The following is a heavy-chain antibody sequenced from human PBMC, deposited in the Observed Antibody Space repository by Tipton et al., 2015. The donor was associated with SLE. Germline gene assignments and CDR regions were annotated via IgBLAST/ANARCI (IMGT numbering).Heavy chain of an antibody. Sequence: TLSLTCTVSGGSISSHYWTWSRQPPGKGLEWIGYIHHTGRTKYNPSLKSRVTILVDTSKNQFSLTLSSVTAADTAVYFCARVGDMTTIVQGYAFDIWGQGNMVTVSP. CDR3: ARVGDMTTIVQGYAFDI. V-gene: IGHV4-59*11. D-gene: IGHD3-16*01. J-gene: IGHJ3*02. CDR1: GGSISSHY. CDR2: IHHTGRT.